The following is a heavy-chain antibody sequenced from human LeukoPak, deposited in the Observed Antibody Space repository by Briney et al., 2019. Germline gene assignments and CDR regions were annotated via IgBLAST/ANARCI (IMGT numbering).Heavy chain of an antibody. CDR1: GFTVSSNY. CDR3: ASTGYYDILTDAFDT. J-gene: IGHJ3*02. V-gene: IGHV3-66*02. D-gene: IGHD3-9*01. Sequence: GGSLRLSCAASGFTVSSNYMSWVRQAPGKGLEWVSVIYSGGSTYYADSVKGRFTISRDNSKNTLYLQMNSLRPEDTAVYYCASTGYYDILTDAFDTWAKGQWSPSL. CDR2: IYSGGST.